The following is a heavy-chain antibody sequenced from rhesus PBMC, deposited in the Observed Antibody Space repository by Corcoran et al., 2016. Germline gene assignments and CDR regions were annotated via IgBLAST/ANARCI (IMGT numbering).Heavy chain of an antibody. V-gene: IGHV3S42*01. Sequence: EVQLVESGGGLAKPGGSLRLSCAASGFTFSGSWLNWVRQTPGKGLEWISAMNGGGYETYYADSVKGRFTISRDNLQNTLSLQMNSLRPEDTAVYYCAKLGYNSGWYYFDYWGQGVLVTVSS. CDR1: GFTFSGSW. D-gene: IGHD6-31*01. J-gene: IGHJ4*01. CDR3: AKLGYNSGWYYFDY. CDR2: MNGGGYET.